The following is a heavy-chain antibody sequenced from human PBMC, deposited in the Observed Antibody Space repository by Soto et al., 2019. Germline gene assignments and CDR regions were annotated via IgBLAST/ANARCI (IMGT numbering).Heavy chain of an antibody. CDR2: IYYSGST. CDR3: ARSRWNNYSSNWFDP. CDR1: GGSISSGGYY. D-gene: IGHD4-4*01. V-gene: IGHV4-31*03. Sequence: SETLSLTCTVSGGSISSGGYYWSWIRQHPGKGLEWIGYIYYSGSTYYNPSLKSRVTISVDTSKNQFSLKLSSVTAADTAVYYCARSRWNNYSSNWFDPWGQGTLVTVSS. J-gene: IGHJ5*02.